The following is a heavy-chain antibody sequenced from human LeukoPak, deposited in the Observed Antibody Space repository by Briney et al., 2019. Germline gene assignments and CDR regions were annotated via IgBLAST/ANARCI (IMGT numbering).Heavy chain of an antibody. J-gene: IGHJ4*02. CDR2: IYYSGST. Sequence: SETLSLTCTVSGGSISSYYWSWIRQPPGRGLEWIGYIYYSGSTNYNPSLKSRVTISIDTSKNQFSLKLSSVTAADTAVYYRARDSGYSNSWSNFAYWGQGTLVTVSS. CDR1: GGSISSYY. V-gene: IGHV4-59*01. CDR3: ARDSGYSNSWSNFAY. D-gene: IGHD6-13*01.